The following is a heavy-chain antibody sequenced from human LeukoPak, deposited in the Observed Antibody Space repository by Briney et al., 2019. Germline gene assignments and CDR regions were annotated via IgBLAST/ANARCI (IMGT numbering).Heavy chain of an antibody. J-gene: IGHJ4*02. CDR3: AKDISHSSGYYFFDY. CDR2: ITASSTAI. Sequence: GGSLRLSCAASGFTFNTYTMNWVRQAPGKGLEWVSSITASSTAIYSADSVKGRFTISRDNAKNFLYLQMNSLRAEDTALYYCAKDISHSSGYYFFDYWGQGTLVTVSS. V-gene: IGHV3-21*04. D-gene: IGHD3-22*01. CDR1: GFTFNTYT.